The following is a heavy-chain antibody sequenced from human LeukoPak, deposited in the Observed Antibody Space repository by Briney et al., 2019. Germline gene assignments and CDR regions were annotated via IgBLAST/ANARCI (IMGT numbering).Heavy chain of an antibody. J-gene: IGHJ3*02. CDR2: IKQDGSEK. V-gene: IGHV3-7*01. CDR3: ARVLRFLEWDAFDI. CDR1: GFTFSSYW. D-gene: IGHD3-3*01. Sequence: GGSLRLSCAASGFTFSSYWMSWVRQAPGKGLEWVANIKQDGSEKYYVDSVKGRFTISRDNAKNSLYLQMNSLRAEDTAVYYCARVLRFLEWDAFDIWGQGTMVTVSS.